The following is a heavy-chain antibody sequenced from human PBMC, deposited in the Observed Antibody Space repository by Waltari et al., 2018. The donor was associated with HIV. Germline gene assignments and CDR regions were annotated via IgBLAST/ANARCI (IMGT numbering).Heavy chain of an antibody. J-gene: IGHJ4*02. CDR2: ISYDGSNK. Sequence: QVQLVESGGGVVQPGRSLRLSCAASGFTFSSYAMHWVRQAPGKGLEWVAVISYDGSNKYYADSVKGRFTISRDNSKNTLYLQMNSLRAEDTAVYYCARGINYDILTGYLYWGQGTLVTVSS. CDR3: ARGINYDILTGYLY. V-gene: IGHV3-30-3*01. D-gene: IGHD3-9*01. CDR1: GFTFSSYA.